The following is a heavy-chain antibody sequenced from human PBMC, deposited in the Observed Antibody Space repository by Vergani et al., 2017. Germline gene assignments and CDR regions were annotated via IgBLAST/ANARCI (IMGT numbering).Heavy chain of an antibody. J-gene: IGHJ4*02. V-gene: IGHV3-23*01. CDR3: TTDITDSSCYYYPV. Sequence: EVQLLESGGGLVQPGGSLRLSCAASGFTFSSYAMSWVRQAPGKGLEWVSAISGSGGSTYYADSVKGRFTISRDNSKNTLYLQMNSLRAEDTAVYYCTTDITDSSCYYYPVWGQGTLVTVSS. CDR2: ISGSGGST. CDR1: GFTFSSYA. D-gene: IGHD3-22*01.